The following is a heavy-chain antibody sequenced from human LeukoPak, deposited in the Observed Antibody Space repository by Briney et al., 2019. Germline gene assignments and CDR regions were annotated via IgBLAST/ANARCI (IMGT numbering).Heavy chain of an antibody. CDR1: GFTFSSYA. D-gene: IGHD2-15*01. V-gene: IGHV3-30-3*01. J-gene: IGHJ2*01. Sequence: PGRSLRLSCAASGFTFSSYAMRWVRQAPGKGLEWVAVISYGGSNKYYADSVKGRFTISRDNSKNTLYLQMNSLRAEDTAVYYCARVVVAAIGSSASWYFDLWGRGTLVTVSS. CDR3: ARVVVAAIGSSASWYFDL. CDR2: ISYGGSNK.